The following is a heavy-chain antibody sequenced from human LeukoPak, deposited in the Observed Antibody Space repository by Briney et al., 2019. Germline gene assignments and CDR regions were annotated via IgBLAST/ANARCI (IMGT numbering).Heavy chain of an antibody. CDR2: IYYDGTT. D-gene: IGHD3-10*01. V-gene: IGHV4-39*07. CDR3: TRAPPYGSGYFDS. J-gene: IGHJ4*02. CDR1: GGSISSNSYY. Sequence: SETLSLTCTVSGGSISSNSYYWGWIRQPPGKDLEWISSIYYDGTTYNNPSLESRVTISIGTSKNQFSLRLNSVTAADTAVYYCTRAPPYGSGYFDSWGQGTVVTVSS.